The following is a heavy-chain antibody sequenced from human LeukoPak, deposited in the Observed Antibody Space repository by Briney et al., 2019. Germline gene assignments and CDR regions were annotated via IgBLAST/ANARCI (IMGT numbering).Heavy chain of an antibody. CDR1: GYTLTELS. J-gene: IGHJ4*02. D-gene: IGHD3-22*01. CDR2: LDPEDGET. CDR3: ATESLPYYDSSGYPNPFDY. V-gene: IGHV1-24*01. Sequence: GASVKVSCKVSGYTLTELSMHWVRQAPGKGLEWMGGLDPEDGETIYAQKFQGRVTMTEDTSTDTAYMELSSLRSEDTAVYYCATESLPYYDSSGYPNPFDYWGQGTLVTVSS.